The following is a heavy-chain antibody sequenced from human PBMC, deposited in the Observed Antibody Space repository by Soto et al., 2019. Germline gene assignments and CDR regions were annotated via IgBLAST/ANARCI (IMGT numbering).Heavy chain of an antibody. CDR2: IVVGSGNT. V-gene: IGHV1-58*01. CDR1: GFTFTSSA. D-gene: IGHD3-9*01. CDR3: AATIPGSSWFDP. Sequence: QMQLVQSGPEVKKPGTSVKVSCKASGFTFTSSAVQWVRQARGQRLEWIGWIVVGSGNTNYAQKFQERVTITRDMSTSTAYVELSSLRSEDTAVYYCAATIPGSSWFDPWGQGTLVTVSS. J-gene: IGHJ5*02.